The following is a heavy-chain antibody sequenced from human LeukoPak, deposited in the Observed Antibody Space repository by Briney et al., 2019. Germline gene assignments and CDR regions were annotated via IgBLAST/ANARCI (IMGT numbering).Heavy chain of an antibody. V-gene: IGHV1-69*04. CDR1: GGTFSSYA. CDR3: ARVLAYCSSTSCHDY. J-gene: IGHJ4*02. D-gene: IGHD2-2*01. CDR2: IIPILGIA. Sequence: ASVKVSCEASGGTFSSYAISWVRQAPGQGLEWMGRIIPILGIANYAQKFQGRVTITADKSTSTAYMELSSLRSDDTAVYYCARVLAYCSSTSCHDYWGQGTLVTVYS.